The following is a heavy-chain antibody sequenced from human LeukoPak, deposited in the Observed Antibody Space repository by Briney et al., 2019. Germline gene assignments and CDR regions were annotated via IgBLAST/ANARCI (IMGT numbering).Heavy chain of an antibody. CDR1: GDSISSSSSY. J-gene: IGHJ4*02. CDR3: AREESYYTKGLDY. Sequence: SETLSLTCTVSGDSISSSSSYWGWIRQPPGEGLEWIGSIYYSGSTNYNPSLKSRVTISVDTSKNQFSLKLSSVTAADTAVYYCAREESYYTKGLDYWGQGTLVTVSS. CDR2: IYYSGST. D-gene: IGHD1-26*01. V-gene: IGHV4-39*07.